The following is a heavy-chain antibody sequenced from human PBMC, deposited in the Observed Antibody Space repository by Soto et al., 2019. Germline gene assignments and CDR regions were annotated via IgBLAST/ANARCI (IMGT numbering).Heavy chain of an antibody. V-gene: IGHV3-74*01. CDR3: AREKVTRFDYFDY. CDR2: INSDGSST. J-gene: IGHJ4*02. D-gene: IGHD2-21*02. CDR1: GFTFSSYW. Sequence: EVQLVESGGGLVQPGGSLRLSCAASGFTFSSYWMHWVRQAPGKGLVWVSRINSDGSSTSYADSVKGRFTISRDNAKNTLYLQINSLRAEDTAVYYCAREKVTRFDYFDYWGQGTLVTVSS.